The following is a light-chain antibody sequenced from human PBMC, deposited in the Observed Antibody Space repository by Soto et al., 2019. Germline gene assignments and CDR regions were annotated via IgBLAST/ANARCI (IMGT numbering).Light chain of an antibody. CDR1: SSDVGSYNL. CDR2: EGS. V-gene: IGLV2-23*01. J-gene: IGLJ1*01. Sequence: QSALTQPASVSGSPGQSITISCTGTSSDVGSYNLVSWYQQHPDKPPKLIIYEGSKRPSGVSNRFSGSKSGNTASLTISGLQAEDETDYYCSSYAGSSTYVFGSGTKLTVL. CDR3: SSYAGSSTYV.